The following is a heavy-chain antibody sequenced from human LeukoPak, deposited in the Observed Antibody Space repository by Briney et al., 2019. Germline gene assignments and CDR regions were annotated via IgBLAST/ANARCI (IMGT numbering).Heavy chain of an antibody. CDR3: ARDRYKEPYVGENNWLDP. Sequence: ASVKVSCKASGYTFTSYYMHWVRQAPGQGLEWMGIINPSGGSTSYAQKFQGRVTMTRDMSTSTVYMELSSLRSEDTAVYYCARDRYKEPYVGENNWLDPWGEGTLVTVSS. CDR2: INPSGGST. J-gene: IGHJ5*02. D-gene: IGHD1-1*01. CDR1: GYTFTSYY. V-gene: IGHV1-46*01.